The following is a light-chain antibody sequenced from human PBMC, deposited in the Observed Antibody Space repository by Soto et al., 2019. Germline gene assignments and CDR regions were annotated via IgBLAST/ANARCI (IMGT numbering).Light chain of an antibody. J-gene: IGKJ1*01. CDR1: QSVSSK. CDR3: QQYNNWPGT. V-gene: IGKV3-15*01. CDR2: GAS. Sequence: EIVLTQSPGTLSLSPGERATLYCRASQSVSSKLAWYQQKPGQAPRLLFYGASTGATGIPARFSGSGSETEFTLSISSLQSEDFAVYYCQQYNNWPGTFGQGTKV.